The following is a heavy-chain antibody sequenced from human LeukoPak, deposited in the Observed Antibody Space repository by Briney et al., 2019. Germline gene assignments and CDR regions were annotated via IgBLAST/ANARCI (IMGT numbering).Heavy chain of an antibody. Sequence: NPGGSLRLSCAATGFTFSSYNMNWVRQAPGKGLEWVTCISASSSFIYYADSVKGRITISRDNAKNSLYLQLNSLRAEDTAVYYCVRDFQEGDRLWFQEPNWGKIGIWGQGTMVTVSS. D-gene: IGHD7-27*01. CDR2: ISASSSFI. CDR1: GFTFSSYN. CDR3: VRDFQEGDRLWFQEPNWGKIGI. J-gene: IGHJ3*02. V-gene: IGHV3-21*01.